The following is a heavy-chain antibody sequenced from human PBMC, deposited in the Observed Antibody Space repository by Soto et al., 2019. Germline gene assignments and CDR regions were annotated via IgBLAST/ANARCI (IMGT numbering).Heavy chain of an antibody. CDR2: INPSGGST. CDR1: GYTFTSYY. Sequence: QVQLVQSGAEVKKPGASVKVSCKASGYTFTSYYMHWVRQAPGQGLEWMGIINPSGGSTSYAQKFQGRVTITRDTATSTVYMELSSLRSEDTAVYYCASEGGSVVAALDYWGQGTLVTVSS. J-gene: IGHJ4*02. CDR3: ASEGGSVVAALDY. D-gene: IGHD2-15*01. V-gene: IGHV1-46*03.